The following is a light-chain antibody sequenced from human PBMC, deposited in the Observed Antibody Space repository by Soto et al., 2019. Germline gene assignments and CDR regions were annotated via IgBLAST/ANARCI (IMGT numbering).Light chain of an antibody. CDR3: QQYNNWPLT. J-gene: IGKJ3*01. V-gene: IGKV3-15*01. CDR1: QSVRDN. Sequence: EVVMTRSPATLSVSPGERVTLSCRASQSVRDNLAWYQQKPGQPPRLLIYGASTRATGLPARFSGSGSGTDFTLTISSLQSEDFAVYYCQQYNNWPLTFGPGTKVDL. CDR2: GAS.